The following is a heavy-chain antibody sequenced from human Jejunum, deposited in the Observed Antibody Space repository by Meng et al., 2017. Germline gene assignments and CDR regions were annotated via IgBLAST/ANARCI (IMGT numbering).Heavy chain of an antibody. CDR3: ARDWGCRDGYCFSGLLEF. V-gene: IGHV4-4*02. Sequence: QVQLQESGPGLVRPSGTLTLTCSVSGDSISSNNRWTWVRQPPGGGLEWIGEIYHGGDTNYNPSLTSPVTISVDKSKNQFTLRLSSVTAADTAIYYCARDWGCRDGYCFSGLLEFWGQGILVTVSS. D-gene: IGHD2-15*01. J-gene: IGHJ4*02. CDR2: IYHGGDT. CDR1: GDSISSNNR.